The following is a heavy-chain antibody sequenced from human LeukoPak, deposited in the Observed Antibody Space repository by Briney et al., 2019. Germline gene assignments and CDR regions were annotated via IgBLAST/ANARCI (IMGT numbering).Heavy chain of an antibody. D-gene: IGHD4-17*01. J-gene: IGHJ5*02. V-gene: IGHV3-7*03. Sequence: GGSLRLSCTASGFTFSNYWMSWVRQDPGKGLEWVANIKQDGSEKYYVDSVKGRFTISRDNAKNSLYLQMNSLRAEDTAVYYCARCSIYDYGDYAWFDPWGQGTLVTVSS. CDR2: IKQDGSEK. CDR1: GFTFSNYW. CDR3: ARCSIYDYGDYAWFDP.